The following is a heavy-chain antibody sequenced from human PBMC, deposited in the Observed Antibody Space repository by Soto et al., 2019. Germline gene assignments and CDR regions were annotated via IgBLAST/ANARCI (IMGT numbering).Heavy chain of an antibody. J-gene: IGHJ4*02. D-gene: IGHD3-22*01. Sequence: LRLSCAASGFTFSSYSMNWVRQAPGKGLEWVSSISSSSSYIYYADSVKGRFTISRDNAKNSLYLQMNSLRAEDTAVYYCARDSEGGYYYDSSGYYYFDYWGQGTLVTVSS. V-gene: IGHV3-21*01. CDR1: GFTFSSYS. CDR3: ARDSEGGYYYDSSGYYYFDY. CDR2: ISSSSSYI.